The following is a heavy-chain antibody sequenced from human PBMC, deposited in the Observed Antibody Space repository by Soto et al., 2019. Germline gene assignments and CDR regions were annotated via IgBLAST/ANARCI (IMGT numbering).Heavy chain of an antibody. CDR1: GGSIRSYF. V-gene: IGHV4-59*01. CDR3: ARGRPRDGYNSGNSDYEF. J-gene: IGHJ6*02. D-gene: IGHD5-12*01. CDR2: IYSSGNT. Sequence: SETLSLTCNVSGGSIRSYFWNWIRQPPGKGLGWIGYIYSSGNTKYNPSLKSGVTMTVDMSQNQISLSLTSVTASDTAVYYSARGRPRDGYNSGNSDYEFWGQGTTVTVSS.